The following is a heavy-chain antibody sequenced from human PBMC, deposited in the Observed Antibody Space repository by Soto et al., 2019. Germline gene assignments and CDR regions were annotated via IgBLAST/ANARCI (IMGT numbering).Heavy chain of an antibody. CDR1: GGSFSGYY. Sequence: QVQLQQWGAGLLKPSETLSLTCAVYGGSFSGYYWSWIRQPPGKGLEWIGEINHSGSTNYNPSLKNRVTISVDTAKNQFSLKLSSVTASDTAVYYCARVYCSGGSCYSHDAFDIWGQGTMVTVSS. J-gene: IGHJ3*02. CDR2: INHSGST. D-gene: IGHD2-15*01. V-gene: IGHV4-34*01. CDR3: ARVYCSGGSCYSHDAFDI.